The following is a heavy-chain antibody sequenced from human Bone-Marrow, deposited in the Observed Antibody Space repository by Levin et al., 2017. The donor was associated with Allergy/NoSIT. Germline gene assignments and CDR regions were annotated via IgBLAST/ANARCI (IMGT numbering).Heavy chain of an antibody. Sequence: GSLRLSCTVSGGSISSHYWSWIRQPPGKGLEWIGYIYYSGTTNYNSSLKSRVSISLDTSKNQFSLKLSSVTAADTAVYYCARDGHTTPPEYYGMDVWGQGTTVTVSS. CDR3: ARDGHTTPPEYYGMDV. D-gene: IGHD1-14*01. J-gene: IGHJ6*02. CDR1: GGSISSHY. V-gene: IGHV4-59*11. CDR2: IYYSGTT.